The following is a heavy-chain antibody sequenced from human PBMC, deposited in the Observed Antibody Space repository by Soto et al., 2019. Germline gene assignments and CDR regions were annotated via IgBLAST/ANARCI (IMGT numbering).Heavy chain of an antibody. Sequence: QVRLVQSEGEVKKPGASVKVSCRASGYTFTNYDISWVRQVPGQGLEWMGWISTERDLTKYAQKFQGRVTMTTDTFTNTAYMELKSPRFDDAAVYYCARDPTANRASVYFDLWGRGTLVNVSS. CDR2: ISTERDLT. CDR3: ARDPTANRASVYFDL. D-gene: IGHD1-1*01. V-gene: IGHV1-18*04. J-gene: IGHJ2*01. CDR1: GYTFTNYD.